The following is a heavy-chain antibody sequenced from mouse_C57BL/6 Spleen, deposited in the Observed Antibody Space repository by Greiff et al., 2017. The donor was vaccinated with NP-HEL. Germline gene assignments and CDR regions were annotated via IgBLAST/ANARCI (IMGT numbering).Heavy chain of an antibody. J-gene: IGHJ4*01. V-gene: IGHV5-17*01. CDR1: GFTFSDYG. CDR3: AREGYPSYAMDY. D-gene: IGHD2-14*01. CDR2: ISSGSSTI. Sequence: EVKLVESGGGLVKPGGSLKLSCAASGFTFSDYGMHWVRQAPEKGLEWVAYISSGSSTIYYADTVKGRFTISRDNAKHTLFLQMTSLRSEDTAMYYCAREGYPSYAMDYWGQGTSVTVSS.